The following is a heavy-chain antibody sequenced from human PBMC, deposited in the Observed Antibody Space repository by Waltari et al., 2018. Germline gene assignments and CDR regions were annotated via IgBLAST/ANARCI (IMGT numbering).Heavy chain of an antibody. CDR1: GYTFTGYY. CDR3: ARVHYDSSGYYYNAFDI. J-gene: IGHJ3*02. V-gene: IGHV1-2*06. Sequence: QVQLVQSGAEVKKPGASVKVSCKASGYTFTGYYMHWVRQAPGQGLEWMGRINPNSGGTNYAQKFQGRVTMTSDRSISTAYMELSRLRSDDTAVYYCARVHYDSSGYYYNAFDIWGQGTMVTVSS. D-gene: IGHD3-22*01. CDR2: INPNSGGT.